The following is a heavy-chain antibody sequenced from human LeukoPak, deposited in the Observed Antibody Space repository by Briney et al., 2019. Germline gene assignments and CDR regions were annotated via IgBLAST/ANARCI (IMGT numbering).Heavy chain of an antibody. J-gene: IGHJ5*02. CDR2: ISSSSSYI. V-gene: IGHV3-21*01. CDR1: GFTFSSHA. D-gene: IGHD2-15*01. CDR3: ARVGVVVVAATPTWFDP. Sequence: PGGSLRLSCAASGFTFSSHAMNWVRQAPGKGLEWVSSISSSSSYIYYADSVKGRFTISRDNAKNSLYLQMNSLRAEDTAVYYCARVGVVVVAATPTWFDPWGQGTLVTVSS.